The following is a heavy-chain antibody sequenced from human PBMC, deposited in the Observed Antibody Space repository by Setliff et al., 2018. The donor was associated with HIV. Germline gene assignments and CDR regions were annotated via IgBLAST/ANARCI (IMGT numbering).Heavy chain of an antibody. CDR3: ARDQSSGWYGLGYFQH. CDR2: IIESGTST. J-gene: IGHJ1*01. CDR1: GFTFRSYV. Sequence: TGGSLRLSCAASGFTFRSYVMSWVRQAPGKGLEWVSSIIESGTSTFFVDSVKGRFTISRDNSKNTLYLQMNSLRAEDTAVYYCARDQSSGWYGLGYFQHWGQGTLVTVSS. D-gene: IGHD6-19*01. V-gene: IGHV3-23*01.